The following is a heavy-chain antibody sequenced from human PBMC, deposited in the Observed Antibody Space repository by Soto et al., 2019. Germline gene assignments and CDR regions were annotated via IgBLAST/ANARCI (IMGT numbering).Heavy chain of an antibody. Sequence: SETLSLTCAVYGGSFSGYYWSWIRQPPGKGLEWIGEINHSGSTNYNPSLKSRVTISVYTSKNQFSLKLSSVTAADTAVYYCARAPRYDFWSGYYRFDYWGQGTLVTVSS. D-gene: IGHD3-3*01. CDR2: INHSGST. CDR3: ARAPRYDFWSGYYRFDY. CDR1: GGSFSGYY. J-gene: IGHJ4*02. V-gene: IGHV4-34*01.